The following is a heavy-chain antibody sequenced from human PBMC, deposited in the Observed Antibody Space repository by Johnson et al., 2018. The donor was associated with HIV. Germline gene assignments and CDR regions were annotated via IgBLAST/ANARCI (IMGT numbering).Heavy chain of an antibody. Sequence: MQLVESGGGLVQPGGSLRLSCAASGFTFDDYGMTWVRQAPGKGLEWVSRIKTDGSSTSYADSVKGRFTISRDNAKNSLYLQMNSLRAEDTAVYYCAKDRRGKQQLVTGNDAFDIWGQGTMVTVSS. CDR1: GFTFDDYG. J-gene: IGHJ3*02. V-gene: IGHV3-20*04. D-gene: IGHD6-13*01. CDR3: AKDRRGKQQLVTGNDAFDI. CDR2: IKTDGSST.